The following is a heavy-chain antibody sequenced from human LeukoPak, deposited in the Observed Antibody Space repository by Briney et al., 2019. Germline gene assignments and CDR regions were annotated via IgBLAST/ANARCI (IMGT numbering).Heavy chain of an antibody. CDR1: GGTFSSYA. CDR2: IIPILGIA. J-gene: IGHJ4*02. V-gene: IGHV1-69*04. Sequence: SVKVSRKASGGTFSSYAISWVRQAPGQGLEWMGRIIPILGIANYAQKFQGRVTITADKSTSTAYMELSSLRSEDTAVYYCANYYCPYGSCIGFDFWGQGTLVTVSS. CDR3: ANYYCPYGSCIGFDF. D-gene: IGHD2-8*01.